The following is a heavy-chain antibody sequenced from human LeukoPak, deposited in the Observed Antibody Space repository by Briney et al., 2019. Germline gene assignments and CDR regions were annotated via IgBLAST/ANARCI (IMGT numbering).Heavy chain of an antibody. D-gene: IGHD2-15*01. CDR2: IYTSGNT. Sequence: KPSQTLSLTCNVSGGSISSGSYYWSWIRQPAGKGLEWIGRIYTSGNTNYNPSLKSRVTISVDKSKNQFSLKLSSVTAADTAVYYCARMNCSGGSCYSRVGAFDIWGQGTMVTVSS. CDR1: GGSISSGSYY. V-gene: IGHV4-61*02. J-gene: IGHJ3*02. CDR3: ARMNCSGGSCYSRVGAFDI.